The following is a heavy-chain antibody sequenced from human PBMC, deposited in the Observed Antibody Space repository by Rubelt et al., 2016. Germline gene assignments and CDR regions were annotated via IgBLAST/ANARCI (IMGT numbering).Heavy chain of an antibody. J-gene: IGHJ6*02. CDR1: GGSFSGYY. Sequence: QVQLQQWGAGLLKPSETLSLTCAVYGGSFSGYYWSWIRQPPGKGLEWIGEINHSGSTNYNPSLKGRVTIFADTSKNQVSLGLSSVTASDTAVYFCARRVSGWHYGMDVWGQGTTVTVSS. CDR3: ARRVSGWHYGMDV. V-gene: IGHV4-34*01. D-gene: IGHD6-19*01. CDR2: INHSGST.